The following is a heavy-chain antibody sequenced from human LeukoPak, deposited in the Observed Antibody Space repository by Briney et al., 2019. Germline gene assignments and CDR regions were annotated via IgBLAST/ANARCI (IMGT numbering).Heavy chain of an antibody. D-gene: IGHD2-15*01. CDR3: ARTCGRGGSRHFHD. CDR1: GGSISSYY. V-gene: IGHV4-59*08. Sequence: SETLSLTGTVSGGSISSYYWSWFRQPPGKGLEWIGYIYYSGSTDSNPSLKSRVTISVDTSKNQISLKLSSVTAADTAVYYCARTCGRGGSRHFHDWGQKSGLPVFS. J-gene: IGHJ4*02. CDR2: IYYSGST.